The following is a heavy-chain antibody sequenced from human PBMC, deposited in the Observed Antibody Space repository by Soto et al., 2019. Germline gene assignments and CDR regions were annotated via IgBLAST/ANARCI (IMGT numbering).Heavy chain of an antibody. CDR1: GYTFTSYD. V-gene: IGHV1-8*01. Sequence: ASVKVSCKASGYTFTSYDINWVRQATGQGLEWMGWMNPNSGNTGYAQKFQGRVTMTRNTSISTAYMELSSLRSEDTAVYYCARGGMGNFWSGYYNRNWFDFWGQGTLVTVSS. CDR3: ARGGMGNFWSGYYNRNWFDF. CDR2: MNPNSGNT. J-gene: IGHJ5*01. D-gene: IGHD3-3*01.